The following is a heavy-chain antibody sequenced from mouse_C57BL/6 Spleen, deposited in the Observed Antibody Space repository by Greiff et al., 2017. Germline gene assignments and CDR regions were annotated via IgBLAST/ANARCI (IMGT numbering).Heavy chain of an antibody. D-gene: IGHD1-1*01. V-gene: IGHV5-6*01. CDR2: ISSGGSYT. Sequence: EVKLMESGGDLVKPGGSLKLSCAASGFTFSSYGMSWVRQTPDKRLEWVATISSGGSYTYYPDSVKGRFTISRDNAKNTLYLQMSSLKSEDTAMYYCARPSTVVARDWYFDVWGTGTTVTVSS. J-gene: IGHJ1*03. CDR3: ARPSTVVARDWYFDV. CDR1: GFTFSSYG.